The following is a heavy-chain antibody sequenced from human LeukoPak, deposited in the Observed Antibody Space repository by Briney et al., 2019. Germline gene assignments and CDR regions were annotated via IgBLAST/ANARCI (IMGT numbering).Heavy chain of an antibody. CDR3: ARAPDYYDSSGYYYFDY. CDR1: GYSISSGYY. D-gene: IGHD3-22*01. CDR2: IYHSGST. J-gene: IGHJ4*02. Sequence: PSETLSLTCTVSGYSISSGYYWGWIRQPPGKGLEWIGSIYHSGSTYYNPSLKSRVTTSVDTSKNQFSLKLSSVTAADTAVYYCARAPDYYDSSGYYYFDYWGQGTLVTASS. V-gene: IGHV4-38-2*02.